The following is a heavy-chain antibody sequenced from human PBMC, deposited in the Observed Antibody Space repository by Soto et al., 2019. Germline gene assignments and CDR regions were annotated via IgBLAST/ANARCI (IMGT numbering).Heavy chain of an antibody. CDR2: ISYDGSNK. D-gene: IGHD6-19*01. V-gene: IGHV3-30-3*01. Sequence: PGGSLRLSCAASGFTFSSYAMHWVRQAPGKGLEWVAVISYDGSNKYYGDSVKGRFTISRDNSKNTLYLQMNSLRAEDTAVYYCATLNIAVAGTIDYWGQGTLVTVSS. J-gene: IGHJ4*02. CDR3: ATLNIAVAGTIDY. CDR1: GFTFSSYA.